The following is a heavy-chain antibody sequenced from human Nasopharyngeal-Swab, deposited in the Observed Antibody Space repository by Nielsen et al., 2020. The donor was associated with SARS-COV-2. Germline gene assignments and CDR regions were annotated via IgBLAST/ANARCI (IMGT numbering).Heavy chain of an antibody. Sequence: GESLKISCAASGFTFSSYGMHWVRQAPGKGLEWVALISYDGGQKKYADSVKGRFTISRDNSKNTLNLQMNSLRAEDTAVYYCAKEPWTNYYGSGSYFDYWGQGTLVTVSS. V-gene: IGHV3-30*18. CDR1: GFTFSSYG. D-gene: IGHD3-10*01. CDR2: ISYDGGQK. CDR3: AKEPWTNYYGSGSYFDY. J-gene: IGHJ4*02.